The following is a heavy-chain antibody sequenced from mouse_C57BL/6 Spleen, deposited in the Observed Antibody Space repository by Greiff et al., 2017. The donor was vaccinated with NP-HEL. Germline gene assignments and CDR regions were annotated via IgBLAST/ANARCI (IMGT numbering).Heavy chain of an antibody. Sequence: VQLQQSGAELVMPGASVKLSCKASGYTFTSYWMHWVKQRPGQGLEWIGEIDPSDSYTNYNQKFKGKSTLTVDKSSSTAYMQLSSLTSEDSAVYYCARYIVTKGSFAYWGQGTLVTVSA. CDR1: GYTFTSYW. D-gene: IGHD2-12*01. J-gene: IGHJ3*01. CDR3: ARYIVTKGSFAY. V-gene: IGHV1-69*01. CDR2: IDPSDSYT.